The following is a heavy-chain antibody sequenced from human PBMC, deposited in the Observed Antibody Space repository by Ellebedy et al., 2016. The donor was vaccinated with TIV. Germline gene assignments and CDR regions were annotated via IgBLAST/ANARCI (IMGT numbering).Heavy chain of an antibody. V-gene: IGHV4-34*01. Sequence: SETLSLTCAVNGGSFSGHSWSWIRQPPGKGLEWIGEVNHRGSTSYNPSLRSRVTISIDTSNYQFSLRLSAVTAAETAVYYCARGHFQDVDRDHRYFDLWGRGTLVTVSS. J-gene: IGHJ2*01. D-gene: IGHD1-14*01. CDR1: GGSFSGHS. CDR3: ARGHFQDVDRDHRYFDL. CDR2: VNHRGST.